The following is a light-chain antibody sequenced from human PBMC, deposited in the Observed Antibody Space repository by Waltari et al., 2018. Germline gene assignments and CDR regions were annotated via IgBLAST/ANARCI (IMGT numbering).Light chain of an antibody. CDR3: CSYADRYTWV. CDR1: SSDVGDYNY. CDR2: DVS. V-gene: IGLV2-11*01. Sequence: QSALTQPRSVSGSPGQSVTISCTGTSSDVGDYNYVSWYQQHPGKTPKLKIYDVSKRPSGVPVGFSVSKSVNTASLTISGLQAGDDAAYYCCSYADRYTWVFGGGTKLTVL. J-gene: IGLJ3*02.